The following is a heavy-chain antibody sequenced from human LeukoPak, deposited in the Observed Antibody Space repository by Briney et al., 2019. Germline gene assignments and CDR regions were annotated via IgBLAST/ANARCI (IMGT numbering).Heavy chain of an antibody. CDR3: AKIQDGSGSYYNWGASDY. CDR1: GFTFRSYA. J-gene: IGHJ4*02. CDR2: MSGSGGST. D-gene: IGHD3-10*01. V-gene: IGHV3-23*01. Sequence: GGSLRLSCAASGFTFRSYAMSWVRQARGKGLEWVSAMSGSGGSTYYADSVKGRFTISRDNSKNTLYLQMNSLRAEDTAVYYCAKIQDGSGSYYNWGASDYWGQGTLVTVSS.